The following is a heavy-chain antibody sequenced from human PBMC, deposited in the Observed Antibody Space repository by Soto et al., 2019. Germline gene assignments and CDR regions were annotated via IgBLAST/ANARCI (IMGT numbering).Heavy chain of an antibody. CDR3: AKDARSPSSPYYFDF. V-gene: IGHV3-9*01. J-gene: IGHJ4*02. Sequence: EVQLVESGGGLVQTGRSLRLSCSVSGFTFDDYAMHWVRQAPGKGLEWVAGISWHSSTLAYADSVKGRFTVSRDNAKNSLYLQMNSLRPEDTAFYHCAKDARSPSSPYYFDFWGQGTLVTVSS. D-gene: IGHD1-26*01. CDR1: GFTFDDYA. CDR2: ISWHSSTL.